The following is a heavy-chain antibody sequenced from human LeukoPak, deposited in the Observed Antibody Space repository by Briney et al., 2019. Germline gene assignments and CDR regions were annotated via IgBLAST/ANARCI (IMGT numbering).Heavy chain of an antibody. CDR2: IIPSIQRGSA. J-gene: IGHJ6*03. V-gene: IGHV1-69*13. CDR3: ARGRLTMMRGLTFHYYMDV. Sequence: SVKVSCKPSGDTLNTDPTTWVRQAPGQGLEWLGGIIPSIQRGSAHYAQKFKGRVTITADAPTTTVYMEMRRLKYEDTGVYYCARGRLTMMRGLTFHYYMDVWGEGTTVTVSS. D-gene: IGHD3-10*01. CDR1: GDTLNTDP.